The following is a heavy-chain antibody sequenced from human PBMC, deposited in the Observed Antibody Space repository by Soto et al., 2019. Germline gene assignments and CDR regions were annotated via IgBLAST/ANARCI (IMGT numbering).Heavy chain of an antibody. D-gene: IGHD4-17*01. CDR3: ARPGLPYGDYEYNWFDP. J-gene: IGHJ5*02. CDR1: GYTFTSYG. V-gene: IGHV1-18*01. Sequence: ASVKVSCKASGYTFTSYGISWVRQAPGQGLEWMGWISAYNGNTNYAQKLQGRVTMTTDTSTSTAYMELRSLRSDDTAVYYCARPGLPYGDYEYNWFDPWGQGTLVTVSS. CDR2: ISAYNGNT.